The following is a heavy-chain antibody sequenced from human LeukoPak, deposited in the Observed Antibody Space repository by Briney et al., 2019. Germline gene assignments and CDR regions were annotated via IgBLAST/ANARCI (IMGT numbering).Heavy chain of an antibody. D-gene: IGHD4-17*01. Sequence: SETLSLTCTVSGGSISSYYWSWIRQPPGKGLEWIGYIYYSGSANYNPSLKSRVTISVGTSKNQFSLKLSSVTAADTAVYYCARVDYDAYYYYYGMDVWGQGTTVTVSS. V-gene: IGHV4-59*01. CDR3: ARVDYDAYYYYYGMDV. CDR1: GGSISSYY. J-gene: IGHJ6*02. CDR2: IYYSGSA.